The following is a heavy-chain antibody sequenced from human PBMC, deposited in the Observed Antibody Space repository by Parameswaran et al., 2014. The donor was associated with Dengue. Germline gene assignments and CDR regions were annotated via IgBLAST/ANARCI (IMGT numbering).Heavy chain of an antibody. D-gene: IGHD3-16*01. V-gene: IGHV4-30-4*01. J-gene: IGHJ6*02. Sequence: ASETLSLTCTVSGGSISSGDYYWNWIRQPPGKGLEWIGYIYYSGNTYYNPSLKSPIAISVDTSKNQFSLKLSSVTAADTAVYYCARGSAFGGLYMDVWGQGTTVTVSS. CDR2: IYYSGNT. CDR1: GGSISSGDYY. CDR3: ARGSAFGGLYMDV.